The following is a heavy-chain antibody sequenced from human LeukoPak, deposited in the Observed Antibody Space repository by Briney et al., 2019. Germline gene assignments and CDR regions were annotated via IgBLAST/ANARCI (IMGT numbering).Heavy chain of an antibody. J-gene: IGHJ4*02. CDR3: ARRNLQRGYEIFDY. CDR2: FYNSGST. D-gene: IGHD5-18*01. Sequence: SETLSLTCTVSGGSISGTVYYWGWIRQPPGKGLEWIGSFYNSGSTYSNPSLKSRVIISVDTSKNQFSLKLSSVTAADTAVYYCARRNLQRGYEIFDYWGQGTLVTVSS. CDR1: GGSISGTVYY. V-gene: IGHV4-39*01.